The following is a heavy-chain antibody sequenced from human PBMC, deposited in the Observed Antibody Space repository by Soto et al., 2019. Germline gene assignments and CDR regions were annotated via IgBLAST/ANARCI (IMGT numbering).Heavy chain of an antibody. V-gene: IGHV4-31*03. Sequence: QVQLQESGPGLVKPSQTLSLTCTVSGGSISRGGYYWSWIRQHPGKGLEWIGYIYYSGGTYYNPSLKIRVTISVDTSENQFSLRLSSVTAANTAVYYCARKDSGYADYMDVWGKGTTFTVSS. CDR1: GGSISRGGYY. D-gene: IGHD5-12*01. J-gene: IGHJ6*03. CDR3: ARKDSGYADYMDV. CDR2: IYYSGGT.